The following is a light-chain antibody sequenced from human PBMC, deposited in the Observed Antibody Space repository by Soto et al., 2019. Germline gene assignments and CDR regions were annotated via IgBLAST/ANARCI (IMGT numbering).Light chain of an antibody. CDR2: GAS. CDR1: QVIGSRY. CDR3: QQFGSSIPHT. V-gene: IGKV3-20*01. J-gene: IGKJ2*01. Sequence: EIVMTQSPGTLSLSPGDRATISCRASQVIGSRYLAWYHQKSGQAPRLLIYGASSRATGSPDRFSGSGSGTDFTRTISRLEPEDFGVYYCQQFGSSIPHTFGQGTKLEIK.